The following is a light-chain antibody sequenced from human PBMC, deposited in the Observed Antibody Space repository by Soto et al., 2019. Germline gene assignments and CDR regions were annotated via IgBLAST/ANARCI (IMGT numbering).Light chain of an antibody. CDR1: SSDIGSNNY. CDR2: EVS. Sequence: QSALTQPASVSGSPGQSITISCTGTSSDIGSNNYVSWFQQRPGKAPTLIIYEVSNRPSGDSTHFSGSKSGNTASLTISGLLPEDEAEYYCSSYTTTTRLFGGGTKLTVL. CDR3: SSYTTTTRL. J-gene: IGLJ3*02. V-gene: IGLV2-14*01.